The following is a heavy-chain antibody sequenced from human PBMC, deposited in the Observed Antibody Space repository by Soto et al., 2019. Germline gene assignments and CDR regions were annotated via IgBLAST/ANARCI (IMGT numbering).Heavy chain of an antibody. CDR1: GGTIRSPDW. CDR2: IFQSGST. Sequence: SETLSLTCGVSGGTIRSPDWWTWVRQPPGKGLEWIGEIFQSGSTNYTPSLESRVTTSVDKSKNQFSLTLTSVTAADTAVYFCARGRGRYSSGWSWFDPWGQGILVTVSS. D-gene: IGHD6-19*01. CDR3: ARGRGRYSSGWSWFDP. V-gene: IGHV4-4*02. J-gene: IGHJ5*02.